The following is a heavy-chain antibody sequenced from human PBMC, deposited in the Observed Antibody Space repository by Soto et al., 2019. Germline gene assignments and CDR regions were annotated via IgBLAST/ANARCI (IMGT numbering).Heavy chain of an antibody. CDR1: GFTFDDFA. Sequence: EVQLVESGGGLVQPGRSLRLSCTASGFTFDDFAMHWVRQAPGEGLEWVSGISWVSGKVGYADSVKGRFTISRDNAKNALYLQRKSLRVEDTALYYCAKDKGITPGQLGAVDVWGQGTMVTVSS. J-gene: IGHJ3*01. V-gene: IGHV3-9*01. CDR2: ISWVSGKV. D-gene: IGHD3-3*01. CDR3: AKDKGITPGQLGAVDV.